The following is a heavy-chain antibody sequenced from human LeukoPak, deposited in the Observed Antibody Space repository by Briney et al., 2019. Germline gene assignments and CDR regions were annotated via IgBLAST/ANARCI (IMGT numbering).Heavy chain of an antibody. V-gene: IGHV3-30*04. J-gene: IGHJ4*02. D-gene: IGHD3-10*01. Sequence: GGSLRLSCAASGFTFSSYAMHWVRQAPGKGLEWVAVISYDGSNKYYADSVQGRFTISRDNSKNTLYLQMNSLRAEDTAVYYCARVGVSRDYWGQGTLVTVSS. CDR2: ISYDGSNK. CDR3: ARVGVSRDY. CDR1: GFTFSSYA.